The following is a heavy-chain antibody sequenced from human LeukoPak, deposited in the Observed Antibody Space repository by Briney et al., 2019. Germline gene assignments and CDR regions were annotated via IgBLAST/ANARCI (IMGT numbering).Heavy chain of an antibody. CDR3: AKDHDYGDYPDAFDI. CDR1: GFTFSSYW. V-gene: IGHV3-30*02. J-gene: IGHJ3*02. Sequence: GGSLRLSCAASGFTFSSYWMSWVRQAPGKGLEWVAFIRYDGSNKYYADSVKGRFTISRDNSKNTLYLQMNSLRAEDTAVYYCAKDHDYGDYPDAFDIWGQGTMVTVSS. D-gene: IGHD4-17*01. CDR2: IRYDGSNK.